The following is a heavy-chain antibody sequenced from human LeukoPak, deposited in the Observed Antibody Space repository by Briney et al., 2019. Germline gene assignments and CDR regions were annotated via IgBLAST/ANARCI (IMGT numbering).Heavy chain of an antibody. V-gene: IGHV4-34*01. J-gene: IGHJ4*02. CDR2: INHSGST. CDR3: ARAPTGSPTDY. CDR1: GGSFSGYY. D-gene: IGHD3-10*01. Sequence: SETLSLTCAVYGGSFSGYYWSWIRQPPGKGLEWIGEINHSGSTNYNPSLKSRVTISVDTSKNQFSLKLSSVTAADTAVYYCARAPTGSPTDYWGQGTLVTVSS.